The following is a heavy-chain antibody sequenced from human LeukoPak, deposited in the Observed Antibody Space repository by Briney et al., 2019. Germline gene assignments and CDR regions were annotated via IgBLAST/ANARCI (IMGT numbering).Heavy chain of an antibody. D-gene: IGHD3-10*01. CDR2: IYYSGST. Sequence: PSETLSLTCTVSGGSISSYYWSWIRQPPGKGLEWIGYIYYSGSTNYNPSLKSRVTISVDTSKNQFSLKLSSVTAADTAVYYCARGSFITMIRGVIFWFDPWGQGTLVTVSS. J-gene: IGHJ5*02. CDR3: ARGSFITMIRGVIFWFDP. V-gene: IGHV4-59*01. CDR1: GGSISSYY.